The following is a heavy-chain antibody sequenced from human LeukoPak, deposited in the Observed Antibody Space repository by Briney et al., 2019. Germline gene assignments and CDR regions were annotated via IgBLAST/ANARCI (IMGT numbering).Heavy chain of an antibody. V-gene: IGHV1-69*04. D-gene: IGHD5-24*01. CDR3: ARTVEMATIDNWFDP. CDR2: IIPILGIA. J-gene: IGHJ5*02. CDR1: GGTFSSYA. Sequence: ASVKVSCKASGGTFSSYAISWVRQAPGQGLEWMGRIIPILGIANYAQKFQGRVTITADKSTSTAYMELSSLRSEDTAVYYCARTVEMATIDNWFDPWGQGTLVTVSS.